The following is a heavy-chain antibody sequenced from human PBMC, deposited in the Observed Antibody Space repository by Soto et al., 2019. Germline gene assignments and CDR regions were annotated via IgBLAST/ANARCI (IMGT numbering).Heavy chain of an antibody. CDR2: INSDGFTT. J-gene: IGHJ4*02. CDR3: TKPRGDGYSDY. V-gene: IGHV3-23*03. Sequence: EGPLLDSGGGLVQPGGSLRLSCAASGFPFSIYAMRWVRQAPGKGLQWVSDINSDGFTTYYADSVKGRFTISRDNSRNTVYLQMNSLRAEDTDVYYCTKPRGDGYSDYWGQGTLVTVSS. CDR1: GFPFSIYA.